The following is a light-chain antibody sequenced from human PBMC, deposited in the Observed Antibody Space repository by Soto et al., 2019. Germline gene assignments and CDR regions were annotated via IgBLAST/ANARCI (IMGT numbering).Light chain of an antibody. Sequence: SVRTQASSVFGCPGQSVTIPLPGPKNDFGTYNGISWYQQPPGTAPKLMIYDVSNRPSGVPDRFSGSKSGNTASLTISGLQADNEGDYYSSSYTISNTYVFGTGTKVTVL. J-gene: IGLJ1*01. CDR1: KNDFGTYNG. CDR3: SSYTISNTYV. CDR2: DVS. V-gene: IGLV2-18*02.